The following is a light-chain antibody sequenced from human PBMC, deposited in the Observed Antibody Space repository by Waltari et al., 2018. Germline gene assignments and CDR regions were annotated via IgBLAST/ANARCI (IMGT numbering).Light chain of an antibody. CDR1: QSLLHSNGNTY. Sequence: EIVMTQTPLSLPVTPGEPASIACRSSQSLLHSNGNTYLYWYLQRPGQPPRLLIYRVSNRFSGVPDRFSGSGSGTDFTLKISRVEAEDVGVYYCMQALQTPWTFGQGTRVEIK. CDR3: MQALQTPWT. J-gene: IGKJ1*01. V-gene: IGKV2-29*02. CDR2: RVS.